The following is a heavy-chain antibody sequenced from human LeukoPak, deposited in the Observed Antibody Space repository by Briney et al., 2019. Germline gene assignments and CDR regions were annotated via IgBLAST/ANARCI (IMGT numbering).Heavy chain of an antibody. CDR2: INHSGST. CDR3: ARAPLRYFDWSPDWFDP. J-gene: IGHJ5*02. CDR1: GGSISSSSYY. V-gene: IGHV4-39*07. Sequence: SETLSLTCTVSGGSISSSSYYWSWIRQPPGKGLEWIGEINHSGSTNYNPSLKSRVTISVDTSKNQFSLKLSSVTAADTAVYYCARAPLRYFDWSPDWFDPWGQGTLVTVSS. D-gene: IGHD3-9*01.